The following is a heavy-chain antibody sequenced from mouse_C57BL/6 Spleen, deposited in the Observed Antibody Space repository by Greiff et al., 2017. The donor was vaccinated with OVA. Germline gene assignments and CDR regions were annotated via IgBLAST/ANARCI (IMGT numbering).Heavy chain of an antibody. Sequence: EVKLMESGAELVRPGASVKLSCTASGFNIKDDYMHWVKQRPEQGLEWIGWIDPENGDTEYASKFQGKATITADTSSNTAYLQLSSLTSEDTAVYYCTTEGSSGSYYYAMDYWGQGTSVTVSS. D-gene: IGHD3-2*02. CDR1: GFNIKDDY. V-gene: IGHV14-4*01. CDR2: IDPENGDT. CDR3: TTEGSSGSYYYAMDY. J-gene: IGHJ4*01.